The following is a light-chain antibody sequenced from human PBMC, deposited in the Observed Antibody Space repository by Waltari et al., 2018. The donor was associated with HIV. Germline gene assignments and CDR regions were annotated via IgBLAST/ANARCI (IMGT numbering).Light chain of an antibody. CDR3: QSYDTGLSGWV. CDR1: SSNIGADYD. Sequence: QPVLTQPRSVAGAPGQGLTISCTGSSSNIGADYDVQWYQQFPGEAPKSLIYGTDNRPSGVPDRFSGSKAGTSASLAITGLQAADEADYYCQSYDTGLSGWVFGGGTRLTVL. J-gene: IGLJ3*02. CDR2: GTD. V-gene: IGLV1-40*01.